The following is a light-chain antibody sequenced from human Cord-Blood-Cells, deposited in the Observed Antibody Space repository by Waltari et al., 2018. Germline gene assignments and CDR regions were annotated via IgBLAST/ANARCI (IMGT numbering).Light chain of an antibody. J-gene: IGLJ3*02. V-gene: IGLV2-14*03. Sequence: QSALPQPASVSGSPGQSITLSCTGTRSDVGGYNYVSWYQQHPGKAPKLLIYDVSNRPSGVSNRFSGSKSGNTASLTISGLQAEDEADYYCSSYTSSSTLVFGGGTKLTVL. CDR2: DVS. CDR1: RSDVGGYNY. CDR3: SSYTSSSTLV.